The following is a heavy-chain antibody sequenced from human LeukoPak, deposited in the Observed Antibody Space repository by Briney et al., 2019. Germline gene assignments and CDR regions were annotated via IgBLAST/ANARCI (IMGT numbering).Heavy chain of an antibody. Sequence: PSETLSLTCTVSGGSISSSSYYWGWIRQPPGKGLEWIGSIYYSGSTYYNPSLKSRVTISVDTSKNQFSLKLRSVTAADTAVYYCARERFGRGWGFTVATFLPDYWGQGTLVTVSS. CDR2: IYYSGST. J-gene: IGHJ4*02. CDR3: ARERFGRGWGFTVATFLPDY. CDR1: GGSISSSSYY. D-gene: IGHD4-17*01. V-gene: IGHV4-39*07.